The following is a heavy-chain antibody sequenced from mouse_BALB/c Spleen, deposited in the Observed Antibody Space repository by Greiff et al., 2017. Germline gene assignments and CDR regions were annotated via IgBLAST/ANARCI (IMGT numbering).Heavy chain of an antibody. CDR2: ISDGGSYT. D-gene: IGHD1-1*02. Sequence: VQLVESGGGLVKPGGSLKLSCAASGFTFSDYYMHWVRQTPEKRLEWVATISDGGSYTYYPDSVKGRFTISRDNAKNNLYLQMSRLKSEDTTMYYCARDRSGIYASAMDDWGEGTSVTGSS. CDR1: GFTFSDYY. J-gene: IGHJ4*01. CDR3: ARDRSGIYASAMDD. V-gene: IGHV5-4*02.